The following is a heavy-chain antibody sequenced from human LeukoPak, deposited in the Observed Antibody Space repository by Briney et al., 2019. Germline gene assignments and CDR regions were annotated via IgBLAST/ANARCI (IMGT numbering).Heavy chain of an antibody. D-gene: IGHD3-10*01. J-gene: IGHJ3*02. CDR1: GGSISSGGYY. Sequence: SETLSLTCTVSGGSISSGGYYWSWIRQHPGKGLEWIGYIYYSGSTYYNPSLKSRVTISVDTSKNQFSLKLSSVTAADTAVYYCARERGHHYYGSGSYYNAFDIWGQGTMVTVSS. CDR2: IYYSGST. V-gene: IGHV4-31*03. CDR3: ARERGHHYYGSGSYYNAFDI.